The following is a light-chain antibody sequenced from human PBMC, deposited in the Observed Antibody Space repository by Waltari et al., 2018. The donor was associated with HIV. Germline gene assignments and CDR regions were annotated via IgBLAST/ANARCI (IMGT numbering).Light chain of an antibody. CDR1: SSDVGGYNS. CDR3: SSYTSSSTRVV. CDR2: EVS. J-gene: IGLJ2*01. Sequence: QSALTQPASVSGSPGQSITISCTGTSSDVGGYNSFSWYQQHPGKAPKLMIYEVSNRPSGVSNRFSGSKSGNTASLTISGLQAEDEADYYCSSYTSSSTRVVFGGGTKLTVL. V-gene: IGLV2-14*01.